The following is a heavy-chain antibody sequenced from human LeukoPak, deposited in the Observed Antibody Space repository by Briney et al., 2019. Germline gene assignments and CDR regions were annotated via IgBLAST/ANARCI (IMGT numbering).Heavy chain of an antibody. Sequence: KPSETLSLTCAVSGGSISSSNWWSWVRQPPGKGLEWIGEIYHSGSTNYNPSLKSRVTISVDKSKNQFSLKLSSVTAADTAVYYCASRGVVVVAATNWGQGTLVTVSS. V-gene: IGHV4-4*02. J-gene: IGHJ4*02. D-gene: IGHD2-15*01. CDR1: GGSISSSNW. CDR2: IYHSGST. CDR3: ASRGVVVVAATN.